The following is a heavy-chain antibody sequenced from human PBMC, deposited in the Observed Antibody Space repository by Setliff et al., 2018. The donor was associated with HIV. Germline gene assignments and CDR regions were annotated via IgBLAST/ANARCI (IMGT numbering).Heavy chain of an antibody. Sequence: PSETLSLTCAVYGGSFSGYYWSWIRQAPGKGLQWIGFIYNSVTTNYNPSLKSRATISLDTSKNQFSLKLTSVTAADTAVYYCARGGTSSNWFGPWGQGTLVTVSS. CDR1: GGSFSGYY. J-gene: IGHJ5*02. V-gene: IGHV4-59*01. CDR2: IYNSVTT. CDR3: ARGGTSSNWFGP. D-gene: IGHD2-2*01.